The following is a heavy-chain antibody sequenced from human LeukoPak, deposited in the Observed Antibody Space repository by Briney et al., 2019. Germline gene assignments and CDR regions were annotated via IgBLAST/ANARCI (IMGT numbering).Heavy chain of an antibody. D-gene: IGHD6-19*01. Sequence: GGSLRLSCAASGFTFSSYAMHWVRQTPGKGLEWVAVISYDGSNKYYADSVKGRFTISRDNAKNSLYLQMNSLRAEDTAVYYCARAAVAGDIGDYWGQGTLVTVSS. CDR2: ISYDGSNK. CDR1: GFTFSSYA. V-gene: IGHV3-30-3*01. J-gene: IGHJ4*02. CDR3: ARAAVAGDIGDY.